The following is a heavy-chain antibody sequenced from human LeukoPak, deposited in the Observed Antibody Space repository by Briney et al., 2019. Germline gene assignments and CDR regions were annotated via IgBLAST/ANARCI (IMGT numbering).Heavy chain of an antibody. J-gene: IGHJ4*02. V-gene: IGHV3-21*01. Sequence: PGGSLRLSCAASGFTFSGYSLNWVRQAPGKALEWVSSISSSGSYIYYADSAKGRFTISRDNAKNSLYLQMNSLRAEDTAVYYCARDLGYYDSSGYPYWGQGTLVTVSS. D-gene: IGHD3-22*01. CDR2: ISSSGSYI. CDR3: ARDLGYYDSSGYPY. CDR1: GFTFSGYS.